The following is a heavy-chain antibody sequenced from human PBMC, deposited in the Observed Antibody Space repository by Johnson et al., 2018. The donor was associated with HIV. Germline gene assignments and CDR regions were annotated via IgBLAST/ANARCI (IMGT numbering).Heavy chain of an antibody. CDR3: ALNWGAEGAFDI. CDR2: ISSSGSTI. Sequence: VQLVESGGGLVQPGGSLRLSCAASGFTFSSYWMTWVRQAPGKGLEWVSYISSSGSTIYYADSVKGRFTISRDNAKNSLYLQMNSLRAEDTAVYYCALNWGAEGAFDIWGQGTMVTVSS. V-gene: IGHV3-48*04. CDR1: GFTFSSYW. D-gene: IGHD7-27*01. J-gene: IGHJ3*02.